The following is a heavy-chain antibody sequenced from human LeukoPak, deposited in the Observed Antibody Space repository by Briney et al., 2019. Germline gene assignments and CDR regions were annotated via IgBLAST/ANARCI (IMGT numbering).Heavy chain of an antibody. J-gene: IGHJ1*01. CDR1: GFMFSSYW. CDR2: IKQDGSEK. V-gene: IGHV3-7*01. D-gene: IGHD6-13*01. Sequence: GGSLRLSCAASGFMFSSYWMTWVRQAPGKGLEWVAHIKQDGSEKYYVDSVRGRFTISRDNAKNSLYLQMNTLRAEDTAVYYCAVGTGGSSSWSAEYFQHWGQGTLVTVSS. CDR3: AVGTGGSSSWSAEYFQH.